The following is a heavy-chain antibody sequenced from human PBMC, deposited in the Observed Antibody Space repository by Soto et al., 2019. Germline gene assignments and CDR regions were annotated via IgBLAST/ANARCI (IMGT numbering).Heavy chain of an antibody. CDR2: IIPIFGTA. CDR3: ASGGYCSGTRCYNFFDY. CDR1: GGTFSSYA. D-gene: IGHD2-2*02. J-gene: IGHJ4*02. Sequence: SVKVSCKASGGTFSSYAISWVRQAPGQGLEWMGGIIPIFGTANYAQKFQGRVTITADESTSTAYMELSSLRSEDTAVYYCASGGYCSGTRCYNFFDYWGQGTLVTVSS. V-gene: IGHV1-69*13.